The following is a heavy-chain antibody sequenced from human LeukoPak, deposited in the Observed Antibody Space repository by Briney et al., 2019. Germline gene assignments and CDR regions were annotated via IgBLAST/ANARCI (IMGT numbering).Heavy chain of an antibody. CDR3: ARDTNCSSTSCLGSDYYYYYMDV. CDR1: GYTFTGYC. Sequence: ASVKVSCKASGYTFTGYCMHWVRQAPGQGLEWMGWINPNSGGTNYAQKFQGRVTMTRDTSISTAYMELSRLRSDDTAVYYCARDTNCSSTSCLGSDYYYYYMDVWGKGTTVTVSS. D-gene: IGHD2-2*01. V-gene: IGHV1-2*02. CDR2: INPNSGGT. J-gene: IGHJ6*03.